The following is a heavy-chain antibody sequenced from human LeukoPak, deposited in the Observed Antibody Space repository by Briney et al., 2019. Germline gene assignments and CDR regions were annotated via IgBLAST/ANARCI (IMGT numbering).Heavy chain of an antibody. Sequence: GGSLRLSCAASGFTFSSYSMTWVRQAPGKGLEWVSSISSSSSYIYYADSVKGRFTISRDNAKNSLYLQMNSLKAEDTAVYYCARDRGGRTGLDYWGQGTLVIVSS. J-gene: IGHJ4*02. CDR2: ISSSSSYI. CDR3: ARDRGGRTGLDY. D-gene: IGHD3-10*01. CDR1: GFTFSSYS. V-gene: IGHV3-21*01.